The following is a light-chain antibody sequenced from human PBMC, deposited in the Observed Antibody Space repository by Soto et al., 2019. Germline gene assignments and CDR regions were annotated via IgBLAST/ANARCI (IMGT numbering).Light chain of an antibody. Sequence: DIQMTQSPSSLSASVGDRVTITCRASQSISSYLNWYQQKPGKAPKLLIYAASSLQSGVPSRFSGSGSGTDFTLTIRSLQHEDFATYYCQQSYSTPYTFGQGTKLEIK. J-gene: IGKJ2*01. CDR3: QQSYSTPYT. V-gene: IGKV1-39*01. CDR1: QSISSY. CDR2: AAS.